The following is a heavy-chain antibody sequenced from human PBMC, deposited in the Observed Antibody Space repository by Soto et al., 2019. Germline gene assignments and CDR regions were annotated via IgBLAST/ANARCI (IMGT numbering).Heavy chain of an antibody. V-gene: IGHV4-61*01. CDR1: GGSVDSDSYY. CDR3: AREYSNSPEAFDF. Sequence: SETLSLTCTLSGGSVDSDSYYWTWIRQPPGKGLEWIGYIYNSGRTNYNPSLESRVTISIDTSRNQFSLKLTSVTAADTAVFYCAREYSNSPEAFDFWGQGTLVTVSS. CDR2: IYNSGRT. J-gene: IGHJ4*02. D-gene: IGHD6-6*01.